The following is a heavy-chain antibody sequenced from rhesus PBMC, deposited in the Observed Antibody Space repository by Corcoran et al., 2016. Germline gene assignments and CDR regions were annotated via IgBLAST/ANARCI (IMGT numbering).Heavy chain of an antibody. CDR3: ARESRYSGNYDY. CDR2: SYRSGGNT. CDR1: GGSISGGYG. D-gene: IGHD1-44*02. J-gene: IGHJ4*01. V-gene: IGHV4-76*01. Sequence: QVQLQESGPGLLKPSETLSLTCAVSGGSISGGYGWGWSRPPPGKGLEGIGSSYRSGGNTNANPPLKIRVTISTDASKNHFSLKLSSVTAADTAVYYCARESRYSGNYDYWGQGVLVTVSS.